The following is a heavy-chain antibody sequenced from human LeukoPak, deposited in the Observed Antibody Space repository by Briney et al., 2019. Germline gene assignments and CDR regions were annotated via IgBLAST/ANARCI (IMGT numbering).Heavy chain of an antibody. CDR2: IYYSGST. Sequence: PSETLSLTCTVSGGSISSYYWSWIGQPPGKGLEWIGYIYYSGSTNYNPSLKSRVTISVDTSKNQFSLKLSSVTAADTAVYYCARTLGYFDLWGRGTLVTVSS. V-gene: IGHV4-59*01. CDR3: ARTLGYFDL. J-gene: IGHJ2*01. CDR1: GGSISSYY.